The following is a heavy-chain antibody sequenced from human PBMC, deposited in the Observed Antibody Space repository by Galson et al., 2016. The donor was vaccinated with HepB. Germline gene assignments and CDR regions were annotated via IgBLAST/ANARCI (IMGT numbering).Heavy chain of an antibody. CDR1: GFSFSHAR. D-gene: IGHD3-3*01. CDR2: IKSKTDGGTT. Sequence: SLRLSCAASGFSFSHARMHWVRQAPGKGLEWVGRIKSKTDGGTTDYAATVRGRFANSRDNSKDTLYLQMNRLKTQDTGVYYCTVAASYDFWSGYYMLDPWCQGTLVTVSS. V-gene: IGHV3-15*07. CDR3: TVAASYDFWSGYYMLDP. J-gene: IGHJ5*02.